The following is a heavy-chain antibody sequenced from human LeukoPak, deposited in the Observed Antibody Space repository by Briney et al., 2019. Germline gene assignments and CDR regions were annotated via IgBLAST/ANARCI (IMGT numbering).Heavy chain of an antibody. V-gene: IGHV3-20*04. CDR1: GFTFDDYG. D-gene: IGHD3-3*01. J-gene: IGHJ6*03. CDR3: ARARVKNYDFWSGYYYYYMVV. Sequence: GGSLRLSCAASGFTFDDYGMSWVRQAPGKGLKWVSGINWNGGSTGYADSVKGRFTISRDNAKNSLYLQMNSLRAEDTALYYCARARVKNYDFWSGYYYYYMVVWGKGTTVTVSS. CDR2: INWNGGST.